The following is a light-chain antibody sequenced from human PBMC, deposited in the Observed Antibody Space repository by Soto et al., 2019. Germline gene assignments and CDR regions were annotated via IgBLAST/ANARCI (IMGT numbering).Light chain of an antibody. CDR3: QQCHRYLT. V-gene: IGKV1-5*01. CDR2: GAS. CDR1: ESMSNC. J-gene: IGKJ1*01. Sequence: DIQMTQSPSTLSASVGDRVTITCRASESMSNCLAWYQQKPGKAPNLLISGASSLQSGVPSRFSGSASGTEFTLTISSLQPDDIATYYCQQCHRYLTFGQGTKVDIK.